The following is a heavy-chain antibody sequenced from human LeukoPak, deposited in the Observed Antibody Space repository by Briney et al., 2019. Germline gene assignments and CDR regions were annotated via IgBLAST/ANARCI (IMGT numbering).Heavy chain of an antibody. CDR3: ARLGGGVLDY. J-gene: IGHJ4*02. D-gene: IGHD2-21*01. CDR2: IYYSGST. V-gene: IGHV4-39*01. Sequence: SETLSLTCTVSGGSISSSSYYWVWIRQPPGKGLEWIGSIYYSGSTYYNPSLKSRVTISVDTSKNQFSLKLSSVTAADTAVYYCARLGGGVLDYWGQGTLVTVSS. CDR1: GGSISSSSYY.